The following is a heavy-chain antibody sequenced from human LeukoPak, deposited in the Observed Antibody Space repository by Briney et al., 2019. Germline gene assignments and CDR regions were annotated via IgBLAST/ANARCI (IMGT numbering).Heavy chain of an antibody. CDR3: ARGGSSSWYRYFDY. J-gene: IGHJ4*02. D-gene: IGHD6-13*01. CDR2: INHSGST. CDR1: GGSFSGYY. Sequence: PSETLSLTCAVYGGSFSGYYWSWIRQPPGKGLERIGVINHSGSTNYNPSLKSRVTISVDTSKNQFSLKLSSVTAADTAVYYCARGGSSSWYRYFDYWGQGTLVTVSS. V-gene: IGHV4-34*01.